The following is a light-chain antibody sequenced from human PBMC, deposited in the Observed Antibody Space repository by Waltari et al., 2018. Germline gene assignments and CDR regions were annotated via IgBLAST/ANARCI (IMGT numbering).Light chain of an antibody. V-gene: IGLV3-1*01. CDR2: ADS. J-gene: IGLJ1*01. CDR1: HLGSKW. CDR3: QTWDSNIFV. Sequence: SFELTQPSSVSVSPGQTASIACSGDHLGSKWTSWYQQKAGQSPVLVIYADSERPSGVPGRFSAARSEDTVTLNISGTQDLDEADYYCQTWDSNIFVFGPGTKVTVL.